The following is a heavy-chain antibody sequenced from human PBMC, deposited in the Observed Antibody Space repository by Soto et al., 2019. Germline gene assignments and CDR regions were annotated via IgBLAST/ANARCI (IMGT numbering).Heavy chain of an antibody. CDR2: IKSNTDGGTA. Sequence: GSLRLSCAASGFTFTNAWMSWVRQAPGKGLEWVGRIKSNTDGGTADYAAPVKGRFIISRDDSKSTVFLQMNSLKTEDTAIYYGATEVDYWGQGTLVTVSS. CDR1: GFTFTNAW. V-gene: IGHV3-15*01. CDR3: ATEVDY. J-gene: IGHJ4*02.